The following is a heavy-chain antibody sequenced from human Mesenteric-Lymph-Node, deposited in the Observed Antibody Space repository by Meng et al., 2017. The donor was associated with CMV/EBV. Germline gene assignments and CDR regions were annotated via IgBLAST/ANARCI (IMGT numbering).Heavy chain of an antibody. V-gene: IGHV4-34*01. CDR3: ARGSSYDILTGYFDY. CDR1: GGSFSGYY. J-gene: IGHJ4*02. D-gene: IGHD3-9*01. Sequence: VQFHQSGAGLLEPSETLSVACAVYGGSFSGYYWNWIRQSPEKGLEWIGEINHSGSTTYNPSFTSRIIISVDTSTNQISLNMSSVTAADTAVYYCARGSSYDILTGYFDYWGQGALVTVSS. CDR2: INHSGST.